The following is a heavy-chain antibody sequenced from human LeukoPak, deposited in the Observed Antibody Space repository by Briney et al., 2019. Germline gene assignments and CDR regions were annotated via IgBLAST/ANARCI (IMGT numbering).Heavy chain of an antibody. Sequence: GESLKISCKGSGYSFTSYWIGWVRQMPGKGLEWMGIIYPGDSDTRYSPSFQGQVTISADKSINTAYLQWSSLKASDTAIYYCARVKDSSGYYYNYMDVWGKGTTVTVSS. CDR1: GYSFTSYW. D-gene: IGHD3-22*01. CDR2: IYPGDSDT. CDR3: ARVKDSSGYYYNYMDV. V-gene: IGHV5-51*01. J-gene: IGHJ6*03.